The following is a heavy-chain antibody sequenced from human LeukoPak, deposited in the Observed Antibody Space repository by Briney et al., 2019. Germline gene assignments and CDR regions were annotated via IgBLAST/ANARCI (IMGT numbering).Heavy chain of an antibody. J-gene: IGHJ4*02. D-gene: IGHD6-19*01. V-gene: IGHV3-7*02. CDR2: INQDGSEK. CDR1: GFTSSSYS. Sequence: GGSLRLSCAASGFTSSSYSMNWVRQAPGKGLEWVANINQDGSEKYYVDSVKGRFTISRDNAKNTLYLQMNSLRAEDTAVYYCARGSSGWVFDYWSQGTLVTVSS. CDR3: ARGSSGWVFDY.